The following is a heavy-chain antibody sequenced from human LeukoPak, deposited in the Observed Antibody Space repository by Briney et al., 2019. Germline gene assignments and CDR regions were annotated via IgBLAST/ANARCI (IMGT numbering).Heavy chain of an antibody. D-gene: IGHD3-10*01. V-gene: IGHV3-23*01. CDR2: ISGSGDST. J-gene: IGHJ4*02. CDR3: AKVDTNTMLRGVTFDY. CDR1: GFRFSSYA. Sequence: GGSLRLSCAASGFRFSSYAMSWVRQAPGKGLEGVSGISGSGDSTYYGDSVKGRFTISRDNSKNTLYLQMNSLRAEDAAVYFCAKVDTNTMLRGVTFDYWGQGTLVTVSS.